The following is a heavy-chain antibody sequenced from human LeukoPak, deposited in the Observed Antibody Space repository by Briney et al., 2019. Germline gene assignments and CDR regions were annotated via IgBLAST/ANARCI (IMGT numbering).Heavy chain of an antibody. J-gene: IGHJ4*02. Sequence: GRSLRLSCAASGFTFSSYAMHWVRQAPGKGLEWVAVISYDGSNKYYADSVKGRFTISRDNSKNTLYLQMNSLRAEDTAVYYCASGRLLDYWGQGTLVTASS. CDR2: ISYDGSNK. CDR3: ASGRLLDY. V-gene: IGHV3-30*04. D-gene: IGHD1-26*01. CDR1: GFTFSSYA.